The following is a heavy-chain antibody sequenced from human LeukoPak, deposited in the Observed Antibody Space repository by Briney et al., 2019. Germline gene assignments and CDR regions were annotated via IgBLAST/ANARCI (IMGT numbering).Heavy chain of an antibody. V-gene: IGHV4-39*01. CDR2: IYYSGST. CDR3: ARQIYAYGSGSYYLDY. CDR1: GGSISSSSYY. J-gene: IGHJ4*02. D-gene: IGHD3-10*01. Sequence: SETLSLTCTVSGGSISSSSYYWGWIRQPPGKGLEWIGSIYYSGSTYYNPSLKSRVTISVDTSKNQFSLKLSSVTAADTAVYYCARQIYAYGSGSYYLDYWGQGALVTVSS.